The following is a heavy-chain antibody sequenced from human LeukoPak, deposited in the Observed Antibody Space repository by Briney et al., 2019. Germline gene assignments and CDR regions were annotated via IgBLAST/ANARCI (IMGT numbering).Heavy chain of an antibody. Sequence: PSETLSLTCAVYGGSFSGYYWSWIRQPPGKGLEWIGEINHSGSTNYNPSLKSRVTISVDMSKNQFSLKLSSVTAADTAVYYCARGRYDFWSGNYYMDVWGKGTTVTVSS. D-gene: IGHD3-3*01. CDR1: GGSFSGYY. CDR2: INHSGST. CDR3: ARGRYDFWSGNYYMDV. V-gene: IGHV4-34*01. J-gene: IGHJ6*03.